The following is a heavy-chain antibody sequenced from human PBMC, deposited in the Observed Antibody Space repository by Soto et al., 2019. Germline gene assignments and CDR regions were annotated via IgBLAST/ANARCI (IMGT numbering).Heavy chain of an antibody. CDR3: AKGGDYWSGFSPD. J-gene: IGHJ4*02. CDR2: XXXXGGSS. D-gene: IGHD3-3*01. V-gene: IGHV3-23*01. Sequence: PGKGLEWVSGXXXXGGSSYDVDSVRGRFTISRDNSKNTLFLQMNSLTDEDTAVYYCAKGGDYWSGFSPDWGQGTLVTVSS.